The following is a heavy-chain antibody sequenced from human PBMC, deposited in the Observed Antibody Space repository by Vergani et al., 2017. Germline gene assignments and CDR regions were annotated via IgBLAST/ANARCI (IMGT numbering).Heavy chain of an antibody. CDR3: ARDRSMVRGVKNYYYMDV. Sequence: QVQLVQSGAEVKKPGASVKVSCKASGGTFSSYTISWVRQAPGQGLEWMGRIIPILGIANYAQKFQGRVTITAYKSTSTAYMELSSLRSEDTAVYYCARDRSMVRGVKNYYYMDVWGKGTTVTVSS. J-gene: IGHJ6*03. CDR2: IIPILGIA. D-gene: IGHD3-10*01. CDR1: GGTFSSYT. V-gene: IGHV1-69*04.